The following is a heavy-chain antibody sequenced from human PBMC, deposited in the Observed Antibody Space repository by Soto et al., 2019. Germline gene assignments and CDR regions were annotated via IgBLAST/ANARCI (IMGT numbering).Heavy chain of an antibody. D-gene: IGHD3-22*01. V-gene: IGHV1-8*01. CDR1: GYTFTSYD. CDR2: MNPNSGNA. Sequence: GASVKVSCKASGYTFTSYDINWVRQATGQGLEWMGWMNPNSGNAGYAQKFQGRVTMTRNTSISTAYMELSSLKSEDTAVYYCAIHYYDRSGYIALDYWCQGTLVTVSS. CDR3: AIHYYDRSGYIALDY. J-gene: IGHJ4*02.